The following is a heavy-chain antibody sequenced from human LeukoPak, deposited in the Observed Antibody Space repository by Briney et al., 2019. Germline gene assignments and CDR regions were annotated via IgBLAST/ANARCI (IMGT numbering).Heavy chain of an antibody. V-gene: IGHV3-48*04. CDR1: GFTFSSYS. D-gene: IGHD4-17*01. CDR2: ISSSGSTI. Sequence: PGGSLRLSCAASGFTFSSYSMNWVRQAPGKGLEWVSYISSSGSTIYYADSVKGRFIISRDNAKNSLYLQMNSLRAEDTAVYYCARRPGYGDYVWGQGTLVTVSS. CDR3: ARRPGYGDYV. J-gene: IGHJ4*02.